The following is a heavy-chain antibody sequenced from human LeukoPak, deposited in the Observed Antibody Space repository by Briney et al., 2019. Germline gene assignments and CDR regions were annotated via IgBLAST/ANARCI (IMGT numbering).Heavy chain of an antibody. J-gene: IGHJ6*03. D-gene: IGHD3-16*01. Sequence: GGSLRLSCAASGFTFSSYAMHWVRQAPGKGLEWVAVISYDGSNKYYADSVKGRFTISRGNSKNTLYLQMNSLRAEDTAVYYCARAGGGYYYYYMDVWGKGTTVTVSS. CDR1: GFTFSSYA. V-gene: IGHV3-30*04. CDR2: ISYDGSNK. CDR3: ARAGGGYYYYYMDV.